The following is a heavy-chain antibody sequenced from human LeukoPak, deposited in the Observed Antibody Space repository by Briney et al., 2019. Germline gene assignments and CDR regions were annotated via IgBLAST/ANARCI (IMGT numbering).Heavy chain of an antibody. Sequence: GGSLRLSWAASGFTFSDYYMSWIRQAPGKGLEWVSYISSSGSTISYAASVKGRLTISRDHAKNSLYLQMNSLRAEDTAVYYCARDRGGFTGTDFDYWGQGTLVTVSS. J-gene: IGHJ4*02. V-gene: IGHV3-11*04. CDR3: ARDRGGFTGTDFDY. D-gene: IGHD1-1*01. CDR2: ISSSGSTI. CDR1: GFTFSDYY.